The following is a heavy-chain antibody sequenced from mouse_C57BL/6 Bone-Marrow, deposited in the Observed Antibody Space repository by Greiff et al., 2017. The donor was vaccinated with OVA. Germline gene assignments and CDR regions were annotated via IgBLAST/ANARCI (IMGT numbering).Heavy chain of an antibody. CDR2: FYPGSGSI. D-gene: IGHD2-5*01. V-gene: IGHV1-62-2*01. Sequence: QVQLQQSGAELVKPGASVKLSCKASGYTFTEYTIHWVKQRSGQGLAWIGWFYPGSGSIKYNEKFKDKATLTADKSSSTVYMELSRLTSEDSAVYFCARHEGYYSNYERVWFAYWGQGTLVTVSA. CDR1: GYTFTEYT. J-gene: IGHJ3*01. CDR3: ARHEGYYSNYERVWFAY.